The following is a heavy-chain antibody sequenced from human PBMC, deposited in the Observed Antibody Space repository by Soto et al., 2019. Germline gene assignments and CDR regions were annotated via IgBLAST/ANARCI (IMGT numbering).Heavy chain of an antibody. CDR1: GGTLSTYA. D-gene: IGHD5-12*01. CDR3: ARSMASDYYYYYGMDV. J-gene: IGHJ6*02. V-gene: IGHV1-69*12. CDR2: IIPIFSTT. Sequence: QVQLVQSGAEVKKPGTSVKVSCKASGGTLSTYAISWVRQAPGQGLEWMGGIIPIFSTTNYAQKFQGRVTIIADESTSTAYMQLSSMRSEDTAVYYCARSMASDYYYYYGMDVWGQGTTVTVSS.